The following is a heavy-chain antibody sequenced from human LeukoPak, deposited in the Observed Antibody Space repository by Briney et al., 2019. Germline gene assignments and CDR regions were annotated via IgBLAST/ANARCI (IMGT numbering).Heavy chain of an antibody. CDR3: AKGSSSFLHFDY. CDR2: ISGSGGST. CDR1: GFTFSSYA. D-gene: IGHD6-6*01. J-gene: IGHJ4*02. Sequence: GGSLRLSCAASGFTFSSYAMSWVRQAPGKGLEWVSAISGSGGSTYYADSVKGRFTISRDNSKNTPYLQMNSLRAEDTAVYYCAKGSSSFLHFDYWGQGTLVTVSS. V-gene: IGHV3-23*01.